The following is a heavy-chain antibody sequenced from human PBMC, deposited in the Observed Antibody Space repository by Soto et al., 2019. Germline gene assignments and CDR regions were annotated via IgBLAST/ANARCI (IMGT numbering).Heavy chain of an antibody. V-gene: IGHV3-23*01. D-gene: IGHD3-9*01. CDR2: ISGSGATT. Sequence: PGGSLRLSCSASGFTLTNAWMSWVRQAPGKGLEWVSGISGSGATTSYADSAKGRFTVSRDNSKNTLYLQMNSLRVGDTAVYYCAKLRYFDWSSYNWFEYWGQGTPVTVSS. CDR1: GFTLTNAW. J-gene: IGHJ5*01. CDR3: AKLRYFDWSSYNWFEY.